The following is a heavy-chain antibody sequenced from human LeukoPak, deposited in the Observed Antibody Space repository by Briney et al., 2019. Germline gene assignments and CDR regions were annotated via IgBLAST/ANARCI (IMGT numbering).Heavy chain of an antibody. V-gene: IGHV4-4*07. D-gene: IGHD3-9*01. CDR2: INTKGGT. J-gene: IGHJ5*02. CDR3: ASLASANCDILTGYSEGNWFDP. CDR1: VGSIRDYQ. Sequence: SETLSLTCAVSVGSIRDYQWSWVRQPPGKGLEWIGHINTKGGTGYNPSLRSRLSFSIDTSKNQFSLKLSSVTAADTAVYYCASLASANCDILTGYSEGNWFDPWGQGTLVTVSS.